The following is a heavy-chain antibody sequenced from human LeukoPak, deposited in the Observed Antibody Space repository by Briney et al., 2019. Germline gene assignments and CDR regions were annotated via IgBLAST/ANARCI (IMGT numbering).Heavy chain of an antibody. CDR3: ARDLLGWELHYFDY. Sequence: GGSLRLSCAASGFTFSSYWMSWVRQAPGKGLEWVSSISGSSSYIYYADSVKDRFSISRDNAKNSLYLQMNSLRAEDTAVYYCARDLLGWELHYFDYWGQGTLVTVSS. D-gene: IGHD1-26*01. CDR1: GFTFSSYW. V-gene: IGHV3-21*01. CDR2: ISGSSSYI. J-gene: IGHJ4*02.